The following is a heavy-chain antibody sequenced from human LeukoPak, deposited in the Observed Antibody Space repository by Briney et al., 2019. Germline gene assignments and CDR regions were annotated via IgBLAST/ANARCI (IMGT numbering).Heavy chain of an antibody. Sequence: GGSLRLSCAASGFTFTNYNINWVRQAPGKGLEWVSSISSSSAYIYYADSVKGRFTISRDNARNSLYLQMNSLRAEDTAVYYCTRGSDYDFWSMDYWGQGTLVTVSS. J-gene: IGHJ4*02. D-gene: IGHD3-3*01. V-gene: IGHV3-21*01. CDR2: ISSSSAYI. CDR3: TRGSDYDFWSMDY. CDR1: GFTFTNYN.